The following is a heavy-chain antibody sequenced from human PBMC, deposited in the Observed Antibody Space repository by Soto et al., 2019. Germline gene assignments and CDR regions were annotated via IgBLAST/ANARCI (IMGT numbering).Heavy chain of an antibody. Sequence: SETLSLTCAVYGESFSGYYWSWIRQPPGKGLEWIGEINHSGSTNYNPSPKSRVTMSVDTSKNQFSLKLSSVTAADTAMYYCAGNIVATISSFDYWGQGTLVTVSS. CDR3: AGNIVATISSFDY. CDR2: INHSGST. CDR1: GESFSGYY. D-gene: IGHD5-12*01. V-gene: IGHV4-34*01. J-gene: IGHJ4*02.